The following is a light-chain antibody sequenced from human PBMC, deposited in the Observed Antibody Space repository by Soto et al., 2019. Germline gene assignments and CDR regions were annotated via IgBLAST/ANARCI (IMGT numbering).Light chain of an antibody. CDR3: AAWDDRLMGV. V-gene: IGLV1-44*01. CDR1: STNIGSSS. CDR2: SNA. Sequence: QSVLTQPPSVSGTPGQTVTITCSGSSTNIGSSSVKWYQQFPGAAPRLLIYSNALRPSGIPNRFSGSKSGTSASLAISGLQPEDEADYHCAAWDDRLMGVFGPGTKVTVL. J-gene: IGLJ1*01.